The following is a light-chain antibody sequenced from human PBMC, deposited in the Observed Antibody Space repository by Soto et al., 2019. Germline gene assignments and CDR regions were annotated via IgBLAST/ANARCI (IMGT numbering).Light chain of an antibody. V-gene: IGKV3-20*01. CDR2: DTS. J-gene: IGKJ4*01. CDR3: QQYDSTPLT. CDR1: QSITTTS. Sequence: ENVLTQSPGTLSLSPGERATLSCRASQSITTTSLAWYQQKPGQAVRLLIYDTSIRATAIPDRFSGSGSGADFTLTISRLEPEDFAVYYCQQYDSTPLTFGGGTKVDIK.